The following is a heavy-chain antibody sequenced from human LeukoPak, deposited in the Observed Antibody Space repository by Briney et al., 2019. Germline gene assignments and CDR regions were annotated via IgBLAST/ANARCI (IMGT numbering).Heavy chain of an antibody. V-gene: IGHV1-18*01. CDR1: GYTFTSYG. CDR3: ARDRAGYSYGTFDY. Sequence: GASVKVSCKASGYTFTSYGISWVRQAPGQGLEWMGWISAYNGNTNYAQKLQGRVTMTTDTSTSTAYMELRSLRSDDTAVYYCARDRAGYSYGTFDYCGQGTLVTVSS. D-gene: IGHD5-18*01. J-gene: IGHJ4*02. CDR2: ISAYNGNT.